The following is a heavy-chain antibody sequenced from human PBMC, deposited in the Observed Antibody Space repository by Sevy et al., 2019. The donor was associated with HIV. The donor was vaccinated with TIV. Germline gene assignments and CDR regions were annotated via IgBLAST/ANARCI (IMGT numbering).Heavy chain of an antibody. CDR2: INPNGGGT. Sequence: ASVKVSCKASGYTFTGYYIHWVRQAPGQGLEWMGWINPNGGGTNYAQKFQGRVTMTGGTSISTAYMDLTRLRSDDTAVYYCSRSVYGSGTYLNDYWGQGTLVTVSS. J-gene: IGHJ4*02. V-gene: IGHV1-2*02. CDR1: GYTFTGYY. CDR3: SRSVYGSGTYLNDY. D-gene: IGHD3-10*01.